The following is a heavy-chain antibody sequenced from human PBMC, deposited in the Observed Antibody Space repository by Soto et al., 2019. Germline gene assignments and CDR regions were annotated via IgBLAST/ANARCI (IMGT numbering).Heavy chain of an antibody. Sequence: SETLSLTCTVSGDSVSSGGYYWTWIRQPPGKGLEWIGFIAYTGTTHYNPSLKSRITISVDTSNNQFSLKLSSVTAADTAVYYCARVAQLLLRYYYYYGMDVWGQGTTVT. D-gene: IGHD2-2*01. CDR1: GDSVSSGGYY. CDR2: IAYTGTT. V-gene: IGHV4-61*08. CDR3: ARVAQLLLRYYYYYGMDV. J-gene: IGHJ6*02.